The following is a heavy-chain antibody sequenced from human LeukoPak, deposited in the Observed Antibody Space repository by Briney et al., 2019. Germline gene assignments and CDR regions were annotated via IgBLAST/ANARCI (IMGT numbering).Heavy chain of an antibody. V-gene: IGHV1-8*03. J-gene: IGHJ6*03. CDR2: MNPNSGNT. D-gene: IGHD3-10*01. CDR3: ARGIRGLPIYYYYYMDV. CDR1: VYTFTSYD. Sequence: ASVKVSCKASVYTFTSYDINWVRQGTGQGLEWMGWMNPNSGNTGYAQKFQGRVTITRNTSISTAYMELSSLRSEDTAVYYCARGIRGLPIYYYYYMDVWGKGTTVTVSS.